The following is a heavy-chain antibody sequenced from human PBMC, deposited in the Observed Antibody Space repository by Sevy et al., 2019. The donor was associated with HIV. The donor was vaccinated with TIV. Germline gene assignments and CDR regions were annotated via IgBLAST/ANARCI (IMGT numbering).Heavy chain of an antibody. CDR3: ARDGGYSIKWYPLY. V-gene: IGHV3-30*03. CDR2: ISYEGTET. Sequence: GGSLRLSCEASGFTFSNYGMHWVRQAPGKGLEWVAVISYEGTETFYAASVEGRFTISRDNSKNMLSLQINSLRPEDTAVYFCARDGGYSIKWYPLYWGHGTLVTVSS. CDR1: GFTFSNYG. J-gene: IGHJ4*01. D-gene: IGHD6-13*01.